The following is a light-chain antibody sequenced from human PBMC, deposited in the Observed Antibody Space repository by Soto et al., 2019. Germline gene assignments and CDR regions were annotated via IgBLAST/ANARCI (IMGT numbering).Light chain of an antibody. V-gene: IGLV2-14*03. Sequence: QSVLTQPASVSGSPGQSISISCTGTSSDVGGYNYVSWYQHQPGKAPKLVIFDVSGRPSGISNRFSGSKSGNTASLTISGLRPEDEADYYCSSYTDFTLYVFGTGTKLTVL. J-gene: IGLJ1*01. CDR3: SSYTDFTLYV. CDR2: DVS. CDR1: SSDVGGYNY.